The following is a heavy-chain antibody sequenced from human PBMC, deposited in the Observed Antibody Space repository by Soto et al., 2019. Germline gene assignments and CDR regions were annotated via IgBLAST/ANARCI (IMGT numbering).Heavy chain of an antibody. Sequence: GPEVKKPGASVKVSCKASGYSFSTYNISWVRQAPGQGLEWMGRISNYNGNTDYALKFEGRLVMTTETSTTTAYMELTSLTSDDAAVYYCARTSVVNSLDYWGQGTLVSVSS. D-gene: IGHD4-17*01. CDR2: ISNYNGNT. CDR1: GYSFSTYN. CDR3: ARTSVVNSLDY. J-gene: IGHJ4*02. V-gene: IGHV1-18*01.